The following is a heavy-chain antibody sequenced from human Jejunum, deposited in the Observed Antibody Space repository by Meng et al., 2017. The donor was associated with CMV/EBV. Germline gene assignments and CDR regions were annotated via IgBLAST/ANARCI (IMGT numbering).Heavy chain of an antibody. CDR1: GGSISTYY. J-gene: IGHJ5*02. V-gene: IGHV4-59*01. CDR2: IYYSGYT. D-gene: IGHD1/OR15-1a*01. Sequence: CTVSGGSISTYYWSWIRQPPGKGLEWIGYIYYSGYTNYNPSLKSRVTISVDTSKNQFSLKLRSVTAADTAVYYCARNKAGNWFDPWGQGTLVTVSS. CDR3: ARNKAGNWFDP.